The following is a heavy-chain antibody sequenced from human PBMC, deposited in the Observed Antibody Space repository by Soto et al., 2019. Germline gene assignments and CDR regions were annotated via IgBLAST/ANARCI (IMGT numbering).Heavy chain of an antibody. CDR3: ARGGLMEYSGSFYYFDY. J-gene: IGHJ4*02. Sequence: SETLSLTCAVYGGSFSGYYWSWIRQPPGKGLEWIGEINHSGSTNYNPSLKSRVTISVDTSKNQFSLKLSSVTAADTAVYYCARGGLMEYSGSFYYFDYWGQGTLVTVSS. D-gene: IGHD1-26*01. V-gene: IGHV4-34*01. CDR1: GGSFSGYY. CDR2: INHSGST.